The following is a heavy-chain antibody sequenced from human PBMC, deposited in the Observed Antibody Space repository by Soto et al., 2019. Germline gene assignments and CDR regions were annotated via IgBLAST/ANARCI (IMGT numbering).Heavy chain of an antibody. J-gene: IGHJ5*02. Sequence: SETLSLSCTVSGGSISGYYWSGIRQPAGKGLEWIGRIYTSGSTHYHPSLKSPVTLSVDTSKSQFSLELSSVTAADTAVYYCARDINRAAGYSTVTAPWGQGTLVTVSS. D-gene: IGHD6-13*01. CDR1: GGSISGYY. CDR2: IYTSGST. V-gene: IGHV4-4*07. CDR3: ARDINRAAGYSTVTAP.